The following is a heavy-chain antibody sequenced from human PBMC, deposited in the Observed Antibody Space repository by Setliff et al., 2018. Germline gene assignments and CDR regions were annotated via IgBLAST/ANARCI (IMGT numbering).Heavy chain of an antibody. Sequence: SETLSLTCSVSGGSISRYFWSWIRQPAGKGPEWIGHIYIGGSANYNPSLKSRVTMSIDTSKNQFSLKLNSVTAADMAVYYCAREQWLDPPGYYYMDVWAKGTTVTVSS. CDR2: IYIGGSA. CDR3: AREQWLDPPGYYYMDV. V-gene: IGHV4-4*07. CDR1: GGSISRYF. J-gene: IGHJ6*03. D-gene: IGHD6-19*01.